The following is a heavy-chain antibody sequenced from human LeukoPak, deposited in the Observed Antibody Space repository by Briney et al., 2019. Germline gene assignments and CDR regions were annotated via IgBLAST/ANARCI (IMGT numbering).Heavy chain of an antibody. CDR2: IYYSGST. J-gene: IGHJ6*02. Sequence: SETLSLTCTVSGGSISSYYWSWIRQPPGKGLEWIGYIYYSGSTNYNPSLKSRVTISVDTSKNQFSLKLSSVTAADTAVYYCARVLPHRYDFWSGYFYYYGMDVWGQGTTVTVSS. D-gene: IGHD3-3*01. CDR1: GGSISSYY. CDR3: ARVLPHRYDFWSGYFYYYGMDV. V-gene: IGHV4-59*01.